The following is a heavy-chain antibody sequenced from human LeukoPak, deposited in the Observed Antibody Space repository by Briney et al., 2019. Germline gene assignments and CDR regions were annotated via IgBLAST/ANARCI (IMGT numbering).Heavy chain of an antibody. Sequence: ASVKVSFKASGGTFSSYAISWVRQAPGQGLEWMGGIIPIFGTANYAQKFQGRVTITADESTSTAYMELSSLRSEDTAVYYCARTPYNWNYVFSAFDIWGQGTMVTVSS. CDR2: IIPIFGTA. J-gene: IGHJ3*02. CDR3: ARTPYNWNYVFSAFDI. V-gene: IGHV1-69*01. CDR1: GGTFSSYA. D-gene: IGHD1-7*01.